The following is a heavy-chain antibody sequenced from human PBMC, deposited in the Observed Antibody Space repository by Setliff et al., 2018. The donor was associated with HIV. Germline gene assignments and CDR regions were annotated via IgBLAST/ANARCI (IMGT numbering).Heavy chain of an antibody. D-gene: IGHD6-19*01. CDR3: ARVPGYSSGTSYMDV. CDR1: GGSIISGSYY. CDR2: INHSGIT. V-gene: IGHV4-39*07. J-gene: IGHJ6*03. Sequence: NPSETLSLTCSVSGGSIISGSYYWSWIRQTPGKGLAWIGEINHSGITKYNPSLKRRITISVDTSKDQFSLKLRSVTAADTAVYYCARVPGYSSGTSYMDVWGKGTTVTVSS.